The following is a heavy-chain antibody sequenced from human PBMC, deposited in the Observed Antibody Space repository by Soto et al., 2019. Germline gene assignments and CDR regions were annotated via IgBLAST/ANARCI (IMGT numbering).Heavy chain of an antibody. Sequence: QLQLQESGPGLVKPSETLSLTCTVSGGSISSSSYYWGWIRQPPGKGLEWVGSIYYSGSTYYNTSLKSRVTIYVHTSKTQFSVKLCSVAAADTAVYSCGRHRSGYSSSWYGIVFDYWGQGTLVTVSS. D-gene: IGHD6-13*01. V-gene: IGHV4-39*01. CDR1: GGSISSSSYY. J-gene: IGHJ4*02. CDR3: GRHRSGYSSSWYGIVFDY. CDR2: IYYSGST.